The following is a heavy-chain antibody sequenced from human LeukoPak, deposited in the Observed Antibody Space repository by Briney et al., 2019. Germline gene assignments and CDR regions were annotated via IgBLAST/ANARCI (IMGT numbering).Heavy chain of an antibody. CDR3: ARHEGYSSSARVY. V-gene: IGHV5-10-1*01. J-gene: IGHJ4*02. CDR2: IDPSDAYT. CDR1: GYSFTSYW. D-gene: IGHD6-13*01. Sequence: PGESLKISCKGSGYSFTSYWISWVRQMPGKGLEWMGRIDPSDAYTNYGPSFQGHVTISSDKSIKTAYLQWSSLKASDTAMYYCARHEGYSSSARVYWGQGTLVTVSS.